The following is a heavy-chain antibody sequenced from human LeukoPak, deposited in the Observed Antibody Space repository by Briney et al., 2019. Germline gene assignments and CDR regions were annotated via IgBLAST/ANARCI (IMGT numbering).Heavy chain of an antibody. D-gene: IGHD6-13*01. CDR3: ARVPVSSSSWYYLTFYYYYYMDV. CDR2: INHSGST. CDR1: GGSISSSSYY. J-gene: IGHJ6*03. Sequence: SETLSLTCTVSGGSISSSSYYWGWIRQPPGKGLEWIGEINHSGSTNYNPSLKSRVTISVDTSKNQFSLKLSSVTAADTAVYYCARVPVSSSSWYYLTFYYYYYMDVWGKGTTVTVSS. V-gene: IGHV4-39*07.